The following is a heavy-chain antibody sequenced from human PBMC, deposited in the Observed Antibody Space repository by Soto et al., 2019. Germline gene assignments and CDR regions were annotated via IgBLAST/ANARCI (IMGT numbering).Heavy chain of an antibody. CDR2: ISYDGSNK. J-gene: IGHJ4*02. CDR3: AKEHSHVVVPAAILDY. V-gene: IGHV3-30*18. D-gene: IGHD2-2*01. CDR1: GLTFSSYG. Sequence: GGSLRLSCAASGLTFSSYGMHWVRQAPGKGLEWVAVISYDGSNKYYADSVKGRFTISRDNSKNSLYLQMNSLRAEDTAVYYCAKEHSHVVVPAAILDYWGQGTLVTVSS.